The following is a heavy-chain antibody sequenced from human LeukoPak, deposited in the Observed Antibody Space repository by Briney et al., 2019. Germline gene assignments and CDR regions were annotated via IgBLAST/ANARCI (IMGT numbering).Heavy chain of an antibody. Sequence: PGGSLRLSCAASGFTFSNAWMSWVRQAPGKGPEWVGRIKSKTDGGTTDYAAPVKGRFTISRDDSKSTLYLQMNSLKTEDTAVYYCTTDPQQWLVPLDYWGQGTLVTVSS. J-gene: IGHJ4*02. D-gene: IGHD6-19*01. CDR1: GFTFSNAW. V-gene: IGHV3-15*01. CDR3: TTDPQQWLVPLDY. CDR2: IKSKTDGGTT.